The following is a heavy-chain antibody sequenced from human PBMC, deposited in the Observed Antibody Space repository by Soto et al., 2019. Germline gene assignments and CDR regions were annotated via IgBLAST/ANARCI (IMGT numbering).Heavy chain of an antibody. D-gene: IGHD6-13*01. J-gene: IGHJ6*02. CDR1: GFTFSSYA. Sequence: EVQLLESGGGLVQPGGSLRLSCAASGFTFSSYAMSWVRQAPGKGLEWVSAISGSGGSTYYADSVKGRFTISRDNSKNTLYRQMNSPRAEDTAVYYCAKVGYSSSSCGMDVLGQGTTVTVSS. V-gene: IGHV3-23*01. CDR3: AKVGYSSSSCGMDV. CDR2: ISGSGGST.